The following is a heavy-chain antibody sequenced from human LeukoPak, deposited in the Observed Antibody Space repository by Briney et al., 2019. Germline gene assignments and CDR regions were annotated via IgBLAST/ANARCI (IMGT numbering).Heavy chain of an antibody. CDR3: AREGYSYGFDY. V-gene: IGHV3-66*01. D-gene: IGHD5-18*01. CDR2: IYSGGST. J-gene: IGHJ4*02. Sequence: PGGSLRLSCAASGFTVSSNNMSWVRQAPGKGLEWVSVIYSGGSTYYADSVKGRFTISRDNSKNTLYLQMNSLRAEDTAVYYCAREGYSYGFDYWGQGTLVTVSS. CDR1: GFTVSSNN.